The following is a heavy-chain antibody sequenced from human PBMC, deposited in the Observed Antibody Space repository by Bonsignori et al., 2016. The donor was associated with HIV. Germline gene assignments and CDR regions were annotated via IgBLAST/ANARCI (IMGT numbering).Heavy chain of an antibody. Sequence: WVRQAPGQGLEWMGWINPNSGGTNYAQKFQGRVTMTRDTSISTAYMELSRLRSDDTAVYYCARDRRWELHLDYWGQGTLVTVSS. J-gene: IGHJ4*02. D-gene: IGHD1-26*01. V-gene: IGHV1-2*02. CDR2: INPNSGGT. CDR3: ARDRRWELHLDY.